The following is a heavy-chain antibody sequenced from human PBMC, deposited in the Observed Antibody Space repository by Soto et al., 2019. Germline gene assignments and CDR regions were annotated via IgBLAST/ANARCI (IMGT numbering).Heavy chain of an antibody. D-gene: IGHD3-9*01. CDR2: IIPIFGTA. V-gene: IGHV1-69*13. J-gene: IGHJ6*02. Sequence: SVKVSCKASGGTFSSYAISWVRQAPGQGLEWMGGIIPIFGTANYAQKFQGRVTITADESTSTAYMELSSLRSEDTAVYYCARGHFKDYDIRMDVWGQGTTVTVSS. CDR1: GGTFSSYA. CDR3: ARGHFKDYDIRMDV.